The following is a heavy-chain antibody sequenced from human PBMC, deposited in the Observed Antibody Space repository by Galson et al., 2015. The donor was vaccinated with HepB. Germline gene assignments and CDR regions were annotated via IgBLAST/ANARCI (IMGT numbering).Heavy chain of an antibody. V-gene: IGHV5-51*01. CDR1: GYRFTNYW. Sequence: QSGAEVKKPGESLKISCKGSGYRFTNYWIAWVRQMPGKGLEWMGIIYPDDSDTIYSPSFQGQVTISVDKSINTAYLQWSSLQASDTAMYYCASLLTITPPGRPPLVDAFDLWGQGTMVIGSS. D-gene: IGHD4/OR15-4a*01. CDR2: IYPDDSDT. CDR3: ASLLTITPPGRPPLVDAFDL. J-gene: IGHJ3*01.